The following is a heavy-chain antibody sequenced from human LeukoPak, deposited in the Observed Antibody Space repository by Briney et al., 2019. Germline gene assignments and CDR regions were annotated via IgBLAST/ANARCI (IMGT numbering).Heavy chain of an antibody. D-gene: IGHD4-17*01. CDR1: GFNFRSYA. CDR3: AKGRNEDGDAALNY. CDR2: ISGSGGNT. V-gene: IGHV3-23*01. Sequence: PGGSLRLTCAASGFNFRSYAMSWVRQAPGKGLEWVSSISGSGGNTFYADSVKGRFTISRDNSKNTLYLQMNSLRAEDTAAYHCAKGRNEDGDAALNYWGQGTLVTVSS. J-gene: IGHJ4*02.